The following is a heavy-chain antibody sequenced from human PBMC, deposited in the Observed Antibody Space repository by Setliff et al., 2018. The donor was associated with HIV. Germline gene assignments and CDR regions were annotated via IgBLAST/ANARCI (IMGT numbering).Heavy chain of an antibody. CDR1: GGSFSGYY. CDR3: ATGLIMAPDY. D-gene: IGHD2-8*01. V-gene: IGHV4-34*01. CDR2: INHSGST. J-gene: IGHJ4*02. Sequence: TSETLSLTCAVYGGSFSGYYWTWIRQPPGKGLEWIGQINHSGSTNYNPSLRSRVTISIGTSKNHFSLKLSSLTAADTAVYYCATGLIMAPDYWGQGSLVTVSS.